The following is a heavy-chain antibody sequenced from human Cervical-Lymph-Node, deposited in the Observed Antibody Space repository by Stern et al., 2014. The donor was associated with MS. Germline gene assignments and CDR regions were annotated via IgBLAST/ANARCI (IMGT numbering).Heavy chain of an antibody. CDR3: ASPLTATSVPFGYYGMDV. Sequence: DQLVESGAEVKKPGSSVKVSCKASGGTFSNYATRWVRQAPGQGLEWMGGVVPLFGKPNYAQSFKGRVTITRGNSKRTAKMELSSMRSEDTAVYYCASPLTATSVPFGYYGMDVWGQGTTVTVS. D-gene: IGHD4-17*01. CDR2: VVPLFGKP. V-gene: IGHV1-69*06. J-gene: IGHJ6*02. CDR1: GGTFSNYA.